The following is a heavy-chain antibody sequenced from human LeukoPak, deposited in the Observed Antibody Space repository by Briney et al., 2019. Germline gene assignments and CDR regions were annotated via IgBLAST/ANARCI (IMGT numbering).Heavy chain of an antibody. CDR3: ATRYSSSRYYFDY. CDR2: INHSGST. V-gene: IGHV4-34*01. J-gene: IGHJ4*02. Sequence: SETLSLTCAVYGGSFSGYYWSWIRQPPGKGLEWIGEINHSGSTNYNPSLKSRVTISVDTSKNQFSLKLSSVTAADTAVYYCATRYSSSRYYFDYWGQGTLVTVSS. CDR1: GGSFSGYY. D-gene: IGHD6-13*01.